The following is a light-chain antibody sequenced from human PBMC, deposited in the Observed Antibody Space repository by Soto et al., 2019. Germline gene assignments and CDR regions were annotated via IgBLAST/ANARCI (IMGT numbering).Light chain of an antibody. CDR3: QQYNTRPQT. CDR2: GAS. CDR1: QTVGSN. J-gene: IGKJ1*01. Sequence: IVMTQSPAALSVSPGERATLSCRASQTVGSNLAWYQHKPGQAPRLLISGASTRATGVPARFSGSGSGTEFALTISGLQSEDFTVYFCQQYNTRPQTFGQGTKVDI. V-gene: IGKV3-15*01.